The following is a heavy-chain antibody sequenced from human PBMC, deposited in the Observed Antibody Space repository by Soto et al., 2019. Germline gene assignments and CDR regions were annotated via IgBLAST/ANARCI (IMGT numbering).Heavy chain of an antibody. CDR3: VGDYGGLEGFDI. CDR2: ISGSGGGT. CDR1: GITFTKYA. D-gene: IGHD4-17*01. Sequence: EVQLLESGGGLVQPGGSLRLSCAASGITFTKYAMAWVRQAPERGLEWVSGISGSGGGTYYADSVKGRFTISRDNSKNTMFTQMNSLRAEDTAKYYCVGDYGGLEGFDIWGQGTMVTVSS. J-gene: IGHJ3*02. V-gene: IGHV3-23*01.